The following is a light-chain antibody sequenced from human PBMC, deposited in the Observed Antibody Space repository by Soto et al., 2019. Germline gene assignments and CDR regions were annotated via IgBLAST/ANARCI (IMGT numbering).Light chain of an antibody. CDR1: SSNIGAGYD. CDR2: GNS. V-gene: IGLV1-40*01. Sequence: QSVLTQPPSVPGAPGKRVTISCTGGSSNIGAGYDVHWYQQLPGTAPKLLIYGNSNRPSGVPDRFSGSNSGTSASLAITGLQAEDEADYYCQSYDSALSALYVFGTGTKLTVL. J-gene: IGLJ1*01. CDR3: QSYDSALSALYV.